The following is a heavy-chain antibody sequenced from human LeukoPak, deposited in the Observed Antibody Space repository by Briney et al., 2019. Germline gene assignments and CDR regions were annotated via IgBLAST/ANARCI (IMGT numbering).Heavy chain of an antibody. CDR3: AKSVPAIRGEIDY. D-gene: IGHD3-10*01. CDR1: GFTFSSYG. J-gene: IGHJ4*02. V-gene: IGHV3-30*02. CDR2: IRYDGSNK. Sequence: GGSLRLSCAASGFTFSSYGMHWVRQAPGKGLEWVALIRYDGSNKNYVDSVKGRFTISRDNSKNTLYLQMSSLRAEDTAVYYCAKSVPAIRGEIDYWGQGTLVTVSS.